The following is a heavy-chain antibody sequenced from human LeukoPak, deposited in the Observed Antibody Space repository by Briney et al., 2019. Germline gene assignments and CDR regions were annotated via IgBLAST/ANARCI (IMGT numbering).Heavy chain of an antibody. J-gene: IGHJ5*02. Sequence: GASVKVSCKASGYTFTGYYMHWVRQAPGQGLEWMGWINPNSGGTNYAQKFQGRVTMTRDTSISTAYMELSRLRSDDTAVYYCARDKCSSTSCYSSVGWFDPWGQGTLVTVSS. D-gene: IGHD2-2*01. CDR1: GYTFTGYY. CDR2: INPNSGGT. V-gene: IGHV1-2*02. CDR3: ARDKCSSTSCYSSVGWFDP.